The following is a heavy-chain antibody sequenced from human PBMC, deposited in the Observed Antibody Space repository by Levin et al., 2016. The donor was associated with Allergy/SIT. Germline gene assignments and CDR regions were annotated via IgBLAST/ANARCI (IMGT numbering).Heavy chain of an antibody. CDR2: ITSSGSYR. CDR3: ATATFYHDSRGYYNDY. V-gene: IGHV3-21*01. D-gene: IGHD3-22*01. Sequence: GESLKISCAASGFSFSTYSMNWVRQAPGKGLEWVSSITSSGSYRYYVDSVKGRFTISRDNSQSSVYLQMNSLRAEDTAVYYCATATFYHDSRGYYNDYWGQGTLVTVSS. J-gene: IGHJ4*02. CDR1: GFSFSTYS.